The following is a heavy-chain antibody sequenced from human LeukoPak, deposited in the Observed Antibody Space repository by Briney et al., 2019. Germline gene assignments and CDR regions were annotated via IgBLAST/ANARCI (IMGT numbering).Heavy chain of an antibody. V-gene: IGHV4-4*02. CDR3: LRIYCSSTSCHYFDY. J-gene: IGHJ4*02. Sequence: PSGTLSLTCAVSGASISSSNWWSWARQPPGKGLEWSGEIYHAGTTNYNPSLKSRVTISVDNSRNQFSLKLTSVTAADTAVYFCLRIYCSSTSCHYFDYWGQGTLVTVSS. CDR2: IYHAGTT. CDR1: GASISSSNW. D-gene: IGHD2-2*01.